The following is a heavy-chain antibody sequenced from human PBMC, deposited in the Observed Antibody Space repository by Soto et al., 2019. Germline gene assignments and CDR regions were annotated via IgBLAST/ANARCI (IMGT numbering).Heavy chain of an antibody. D-gene: IGHD2-15*01. CDR1: GGTFSSYA. V-gene: IGHV1-69*13. J-gene: IGHJ4*02. Sequence: GASVKVSCKASGGTFSSYAISWVRQAPGQGLEWMGGIIPIFGTANYAQKFQGRVTITADESTSTAYMELSSLRSEDTAVYYCVGVRSLYYFDYWGQGXLVTVSS. CDR2: IIPIFGTA. CDR3: VGVRSLYYFDY.